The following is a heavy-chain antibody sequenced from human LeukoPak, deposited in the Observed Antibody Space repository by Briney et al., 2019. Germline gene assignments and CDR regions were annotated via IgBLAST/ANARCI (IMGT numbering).Heavy chain of an antibody. J-gene: IGHJ3*02. CDR3: TKLAPRGGFDI. CDR1: GGSISNDY. V-gene: IGHV4-4*07. D-gene: IGHD3-3*02. CDR2: IYITGTS. Sequence: KPSESLSLTCTVSGGSISNDYWGWVRQPAGKGLEWIGHIYITGTSNYNPSLQSRVTMSLDTSKNKFSLKLTSVTAADTAVYYCTKLAPRGGFDIRGQGTMVTVSS.